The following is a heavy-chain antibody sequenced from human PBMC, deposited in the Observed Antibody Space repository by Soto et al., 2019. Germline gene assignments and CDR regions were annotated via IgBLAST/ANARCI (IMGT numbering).Heavy chain of an antibody. J-gene: IGHJ4*02. CDR2: INSDGSST. D-gene: IGHD3-10*01. CDR1: GFTFSSYW. Sequence: PGGSLRLSCAASGFTFSSYWMHWVRQAPGKGLVWVSRINSDGSSTSYADSVKGRFTISRDNAKNTLYLQMNSLRAEDTAVYYCARSRMVRGPMDNWGQGTLVTVSS. CDR3: ARSRMVRGPMDN. V-gene: IGHV3-74*01.